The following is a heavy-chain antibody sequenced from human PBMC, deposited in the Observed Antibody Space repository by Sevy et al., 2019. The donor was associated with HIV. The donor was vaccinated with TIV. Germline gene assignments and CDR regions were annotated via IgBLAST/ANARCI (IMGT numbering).Heavy chain of an antibody. J-gene: IGHJ6*02. CDR3: ARPLMVAAIYYYGMDV. V-gene: IGHV3-21*01. D-gene: IGHD2-15*01. Sequence: GKSLKISCAASGFTFSSYSMNWVRQAPGKGLEWVSSISSSSSYIYYADSVKGRFTISRDNAKNSLYLQMNSLRAEDTAVYYCARPLMVAAIYYYGMDVWGQGTTVTVSS. CDR1: GFTFSSYS. CDR2: ISSSSSYI.